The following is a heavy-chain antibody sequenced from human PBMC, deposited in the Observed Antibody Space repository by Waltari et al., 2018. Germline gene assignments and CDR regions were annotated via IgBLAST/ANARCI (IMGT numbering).Heavy chain of an antibody. D-gene: IGHD2-8*01. CDR1: GYSITTGYY. CDR2: IYHSGSA. Sequence: QVQLQESGPGLVKPSETLSLTCGVSGYSITTGYYWGWIRQPPGKGLEWIGSIYHSGSAYYNPSFKSRVSMSVDTSKNHFSLKVTSVTAADTAIYFCARVSGVYYFDYWGQGNLATVS. CDR3: ARVSGVYYFDY. V-gene: IGHV4-38-2*01. J-gene: IGHJ4*02.